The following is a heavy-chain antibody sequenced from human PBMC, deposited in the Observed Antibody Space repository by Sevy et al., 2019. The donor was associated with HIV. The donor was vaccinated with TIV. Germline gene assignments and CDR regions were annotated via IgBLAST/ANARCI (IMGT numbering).Heavy chain of an antibody. Sequence: GGSLRLSCTASGFTFSAYSMNWVRQAPGKGLEWLSYISTGTDLIYYADSAKGRFTISRDDAKKSVYLEMKSLRDQDTALYYCVRRGVDAYNVYFDLWGQGTLVTVSS. CDR3: VRRGVDAYNVYFDL. V-gene: IGHV3-48*02. CDR2: ISTGTDLI. CDR1: GFTFSAYS. D-gene: IGHD3-10*01. J-gene: IGHJ4*02.